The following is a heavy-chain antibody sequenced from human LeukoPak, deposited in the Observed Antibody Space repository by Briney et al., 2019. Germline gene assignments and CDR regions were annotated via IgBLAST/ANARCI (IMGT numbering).Heavy chain of an antibody. CDR3: ARSGVDYSNYEGVPT. CDR1: GFTFSDYY. D-gene: IGHD4-11*01. J-gene: IGHJ5*02. Sequence: GGSLRLSCAASGFTFSDYYMSWIRQAPGKGLEWVSYISSSSSTIYYEDSVKGRFTISRDNAKNSLYLQMNSLRAEDTAVYYCARSGVDYSNYEGVPTWGQGTLVTVSS. CDR2: ISSSSSTI. V-gene: IGHV3-11*04.